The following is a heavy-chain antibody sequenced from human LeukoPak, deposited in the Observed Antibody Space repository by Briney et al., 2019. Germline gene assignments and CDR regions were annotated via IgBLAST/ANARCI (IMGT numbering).Heavy chain of an antibody. V-gene: IGHV4-59*01. CDR3: ARGFPGAVGAADY. J-gene: IGHJ4*02. D-gene: IGHD2-2*01. CDR2: IYYSGST. Sequence: PSETLSLTRNVSRDSISNYYWSWLRQSPGKGLEWIGYIYYSGSTNYNPSLKSRVTISVDTSKNQFSLKLSSVTAADTAVYYCARGFPGAVGAADYWGQGTPVTVSS. CDR1: RDSISNYY.